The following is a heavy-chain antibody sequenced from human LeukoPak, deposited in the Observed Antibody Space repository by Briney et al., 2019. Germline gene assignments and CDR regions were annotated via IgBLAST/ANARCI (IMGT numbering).Heavy chain of an antibody. CDR2: ISYDGSNK. Sequence: PGGSLRLSCAASGFTFSSYAMHWVRQAPGKGLEWVAVISYDGSNKYYADSVKGRFTISRDNSKNTLYLQMNSLRAEDTAVYYCASQDYYGSGSYADYWGQGTLVTVSS. CDR3: ASQDYYGSGSYADY. CDR1: GFTFSSYA. V-gene: IGHV3-30-3*01. J-gene: IGHJ4*02. D-gene: IGHD3-10*01.